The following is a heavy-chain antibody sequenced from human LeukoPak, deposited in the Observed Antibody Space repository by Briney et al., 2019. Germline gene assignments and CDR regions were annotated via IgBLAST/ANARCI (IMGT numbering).Heavy chain of an antibody. CDR2: LSGSGDCT. V-gene: IGHV3-23*01. J-gene: IGHJ4*02. CDR3: AKGGYCSGGACYPGYYFDY. CDR1: GFTFSNYA. D-gene: IGHD2-15*01. Sequence: PGGSLRLSCAASGFTFSNYAMSWVRQAPGKGLEWVSSLSGSGDCTYYAASVKGRFTISRDNSKNTLYLQLNSLRAEDTAVYFCAKGGYCSGGACYPGYYFDYWGQGTLVTVSS.